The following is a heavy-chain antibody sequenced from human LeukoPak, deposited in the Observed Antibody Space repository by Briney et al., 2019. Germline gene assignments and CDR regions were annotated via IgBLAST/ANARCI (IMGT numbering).Heavy chain of an antibody. D-gene: IGHD3-3*01. CDR1: GFTFSSYA. CDR3: ARGEWLLSPFDY. J-gene: IGHJ4*02. CDR2: ISSSGSTI. V-gene: IGHV3-48*03. Sequence: GGSLRLSCAASGFTFSSYAMNWVRQAPGKGLEWVSYISSSGSTIYYADSVKGRFTISRDNAKNSLYLQMNSLRAEDTAVYYCARGEWLLSPFDYWGQGTLVAVSS.